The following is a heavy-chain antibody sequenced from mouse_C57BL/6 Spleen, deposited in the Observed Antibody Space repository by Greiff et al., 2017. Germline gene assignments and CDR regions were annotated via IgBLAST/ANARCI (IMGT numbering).Heavy chain of an antibody. Sequence: QVQLQQSGAELVKPGASVKLSCKASGYTFTSYWMQWVKQRPGQGLEWIGEIDPSDSYTNYNQKFKGKATLTVDTSSSTAYMQLSSLTSEDSAVYYCARGYDGYGGFDVWGTGTTVTVSS. CDR2: IDPSDSYT. CDR3: ARGYDGYGGFDV. J-gene: IGHJ1*03. D-gene: IGHD2-3*01. V-gene: IGHV1-50*01. CDR1: GYTFTSYW.